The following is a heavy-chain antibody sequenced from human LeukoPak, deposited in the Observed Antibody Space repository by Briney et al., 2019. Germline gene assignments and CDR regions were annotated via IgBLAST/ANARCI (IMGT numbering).Heavy chain of an antibody. CDR3: ARGHRIAAIDY. V-gene: IGHV3-74*01. Sequence: PGGSLRLSCAASGFTFSSYWMHWVRQAPGKGLVWVSRINSDGSSTSYADSVKGRFTISRDNAKNTLYLQMNSLRAEDTAVYYCARGHRIAAIDYWGQGTLVTVSS. J-gene: IGHJ4*02. CDR2: INSDGSST. CDR1: GFTFSSYW. D-gene: IGHD6-13*01.